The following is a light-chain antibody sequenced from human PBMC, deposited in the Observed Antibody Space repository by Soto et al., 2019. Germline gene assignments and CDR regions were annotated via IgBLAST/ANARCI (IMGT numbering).Light chain of an antibody. Sequence: SVLTQPASVSGSPGQSITISCTGTSSDVGDWNYVSWYQQHPGKAPRVMIYEVSNRPSGVSDRFSGSKSGNTASLTISGLQPDDEADYFCGSYTSSTTLLVFGGGTKVTVL. CDR2: EVS. J-gene: IGLJ1*01. CDR1: SSDVGDWNY. V-gene: IGLV2-14*01. CDR3: GSYTSSTTLLV.